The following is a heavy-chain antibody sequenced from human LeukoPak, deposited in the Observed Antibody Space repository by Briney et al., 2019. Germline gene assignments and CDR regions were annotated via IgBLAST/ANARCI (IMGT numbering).Heavy chain of an antibody. CDR1: GGSIISATYH. J-gene: IGHJ4*02. D-gene: IGHD6-6*01. CDR3: ARGISSSVEF. CDR2: VHYSGTT. Sequence: SETLSLTCTVSGGSIISATYHWGLIRQPPGKWLEWIGSVHYSGTTYYNPSLKSRLTISVDTFRNQFSLELDSVTAADTAVYHCARGISSSVEFWGQGSLVTVSS. V-gene: IGHV4-39*01.